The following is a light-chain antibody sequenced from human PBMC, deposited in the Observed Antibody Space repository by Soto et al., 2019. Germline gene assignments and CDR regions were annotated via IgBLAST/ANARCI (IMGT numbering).Light chain of an antibody. CDR1: NSDVGGYYR. J-gene: IGLJ3*02. V-gene: IGLV2-23*02. Sequence: QSALTQPASVSGSPGQSITISCTGTNSDVGGYYRVSWYQQHPGKAPTLMIYEVNKRPSGVSNRFSGSKSGNTASLTISGLQSEDEADYYCCSSVGGPIWVFGGGTKVTVL. CDR3: CSSVGGPIWV. CDR2: EVN.